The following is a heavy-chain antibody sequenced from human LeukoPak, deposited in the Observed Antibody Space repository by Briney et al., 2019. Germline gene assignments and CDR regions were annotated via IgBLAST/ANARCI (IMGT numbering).Heavy chain of an antibody. J-gene: IGHJ3*02. CDR1: GFSFSGDA. D-gene: IGHD3-22*01. V-gene: IGHV3-23*01. Sequence: PGGSLRLSCAASGFSFSGDAMSWVRQAPGKGLEWVSGISGSGGSAYYADSVKGRFTISRDNSKNTLYLQVNSLRAEDTAVYYCAKVDYYDGSGYYYDAFDIWGQGAMVTVSS. CDR2: ISGSGGSA. CDR3: AKVDYYDGSGYYYDAFDI.